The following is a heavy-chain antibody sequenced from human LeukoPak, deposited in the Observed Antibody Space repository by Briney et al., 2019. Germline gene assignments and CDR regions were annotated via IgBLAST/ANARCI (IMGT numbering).Heavy chain of an antibody. Sequence: PGGSLRLSCAASGFTFSSYAMSWVRQAPGKGLGWVSAITGGSGGTYYADSVKGRFTISRDNSKNTLYLQMNSLRAEDTAVYYCAKIRATVTTAGGYYYYYGMDVWGQGTTVTVSS. CDR2: ITGGSGGT. CDR3: AKIRATVTTAGGYYYYYGMDV. D-gene: IGHD4-17*01. J-gene: IGHJ6*02. CDR1: GFTFSSYA. V-gene: IGHV3-23*01.